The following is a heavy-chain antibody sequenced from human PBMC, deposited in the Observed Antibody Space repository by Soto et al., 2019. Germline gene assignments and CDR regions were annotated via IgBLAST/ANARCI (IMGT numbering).Heavy chain of an antibody. CDR3: ATYSSSWASDY. Sequence: GGSLRLSCAASGFTFSSDGVHWVREAPGKGLEWVAVISYDGSNKYYADSVKGRFTISRDNSKNTLYLQMNSLRAEDTAVYYCATYSSSWASDYWGQGT. CDR2: ISYDGSNK. D-gene: IGHD6-13*01. CDR1: GFTFSSDG. V-gene: IGHV3-30*03. J-gene: IGHJ4*02.